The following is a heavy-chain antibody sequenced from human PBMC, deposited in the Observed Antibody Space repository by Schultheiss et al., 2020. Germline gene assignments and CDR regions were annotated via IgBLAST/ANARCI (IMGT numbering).Heavy chain of an antibody. V-gene: IGHV4-59*08. D-gene: IGHD3-10*01. CDR1: GGSISSYY. CDR2: IYYSGST. J-gene: IGHJ6*02. Sequence: ESLKISCTVSGGSISSYYWSWIRQPPGKGLEWIGYIYYSGSTNYNPSLKSRVTISVDTSKNQFSLKLSSVTAADTAVYYCARHRPYGSGSYYNDHYYYYGMDVWGQGTTVTVSS. CDR3: ARHRPYGSGSYYNDHYYYYGMDV.